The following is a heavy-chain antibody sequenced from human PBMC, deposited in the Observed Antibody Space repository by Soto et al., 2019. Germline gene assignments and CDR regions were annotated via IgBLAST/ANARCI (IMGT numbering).Heavy chain of an antibody. CDR3: VKQQILRRGFFDF. V-gene: IGHV3-48*03. Sequence: GGSLRLSCAASGFTFSSFEMNWVRQTPRKGLEWLSYISSGGSTIYYADSVKGRFTTSRDNARDSLFLQMNSLRAEDTAVYYCVKQQILRRGFFDFWGQGTLVTVSS. D-gene: IGHD3-3*01. CDR1: GFTFSSFE. CDR2: ISSGGSTI. J-gene: IGHJ4*02.